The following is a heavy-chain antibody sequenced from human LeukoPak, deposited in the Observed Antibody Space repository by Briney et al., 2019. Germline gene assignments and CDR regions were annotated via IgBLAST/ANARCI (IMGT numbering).Heavy chain of an antibody. CDR3: ARDSSGYAFDI. J-gene: IGHJ3*02. CDR2: ISSSGSTI. CDR1: GFTFSDYY. Sequence: GGSLRLYCAASGFTFSDYYMSWIRQAPGKGLEWVSYISSSGSTIYYADSEKGRFTISRDNAKNSLYLQMNSLRAEDTAVYYCARDSSGYAFDIWGQGTMVTVSS. D-gene: IGHD3-22*01. V-gene: IGHV3-11*04.